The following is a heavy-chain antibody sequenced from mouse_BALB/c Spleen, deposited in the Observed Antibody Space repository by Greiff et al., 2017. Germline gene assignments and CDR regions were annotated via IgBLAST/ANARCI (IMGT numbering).Heavy chain of an antibody. D-gene: IGHD4-1*01. V-gene: IGHV5-17*02. Sequence: EVKVVESGGGLVQPGGSRKLSCAASGFTFSSFGMHWVRQAPEKGLEWVAYISSGSSTIYYADTVKGRFTISRDNPKNTLFLQMTSLRSEDTAMYYCARSWNWDVGWCAYWGQGTLVTVSA. CDR3: ARSWNWDVGWCAY. J-gene: IGHJ3*01. CDR1: GFTFSSFG. CDR2: ISSGSSTI.